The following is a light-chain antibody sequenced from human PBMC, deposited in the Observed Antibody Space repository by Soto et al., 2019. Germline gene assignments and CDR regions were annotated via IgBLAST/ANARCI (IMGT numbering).Light chain of an antibody. J-gene: IGLJ2*01. Sequence: QSVLTQPPSASGTPGQRVTISCSGSSSNIGSNHVYWYQQFPGMAPKLLMYRSDQRPPGVPDRSSGSKSGTSASLAISGLRSDDEADYYCSARDDSLSGVVFGGGTKLTVL. V-gene: IGLV1-47*01. CDR1: SSNIGSNH. CDR2: RSD. CDR3: SARDDSLSGVV.